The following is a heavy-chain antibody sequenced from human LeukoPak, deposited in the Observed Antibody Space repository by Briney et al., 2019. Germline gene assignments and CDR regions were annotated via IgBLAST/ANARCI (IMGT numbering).Heavy chain of an antibody. CDR3: ARQTGSGLFILP. D-gene: IGHD3/OR15-3a*01. Sequence: SETLSLTCTVSGGSISSYYWSWIRQPPGKGLEWIAYIYYSGSTNYNPSLKSRVTISVDTSKNQFSLKLSSVTAADTAVYYCARQTGSGLFILPGGQGTLVTVSS. J-gene: IGHJ4*02. CDR1: GGSISSYY. CDR2: IYYSGST. V-gene: IGHV4-59*01.